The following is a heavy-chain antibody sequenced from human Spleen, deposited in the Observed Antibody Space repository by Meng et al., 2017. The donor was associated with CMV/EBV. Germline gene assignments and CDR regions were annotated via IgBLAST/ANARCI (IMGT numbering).Heavy chain of an antibody. J-gene: IGHJ3*02. Sequence: GESLKISCAASGFTFSSYWMSWVRQAPGKGLEWVANIKQDGSEKYYVDSVKGRFTISRDNAKNSLYLQMNSLRAEDTAVYYCARADSSYFDVSAYYPDALDIWGQGTVVTVSS. CDR1: GFTFSSYW. V-gene: IGHV3-7*01. D-gene: IGHD3-22*01. CDR2: IKQDGSEK. CDR3: ARADSSYFDVSAYYPDALDI.